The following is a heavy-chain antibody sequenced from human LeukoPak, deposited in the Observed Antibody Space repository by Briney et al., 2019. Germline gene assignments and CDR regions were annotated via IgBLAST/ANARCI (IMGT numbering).Heavy chain of an antibody. CDR1: GGSISSSSYY. D-gene: IGHD6-25*01. CDR2: IYYSGST. CDR3: ARVAAGGGYYYYYYMDV. Sequence: SETLSLTCTVSGGSISSSSYYWGWIRQPPGKGLEWIGSIYYSGSTYYNPSLKSRVTISVDTSKNQFSLKLSSVTAADTAVYYCARVAAGGGYYYYYYMDVWGKGATVTVSS. V-gene: IGHV4-39*07. J-gene: IGHJ6*03.